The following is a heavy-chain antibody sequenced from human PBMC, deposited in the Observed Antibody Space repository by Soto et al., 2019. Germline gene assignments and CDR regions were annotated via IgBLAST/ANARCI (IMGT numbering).Heavy chain of an antibody. J-gene: IGHJ1*01. CDR1: GETFRRDV. CDR2: ITPMSGTT. D-gene: IGHD6-6*01. CDR3: ARGVSMAGRPGFLHH. Sequence: ASVKVSCKAPGETFRRDVISWVRQAPGQGLEWLGGITPMSGTTDYAQKFQGRVTISADKSTGTAYFELSSLTFDDTGVYYCARGVSMAGRPGFLHHWGQGSMVTVS. V-gene: IGHV1-69*06.